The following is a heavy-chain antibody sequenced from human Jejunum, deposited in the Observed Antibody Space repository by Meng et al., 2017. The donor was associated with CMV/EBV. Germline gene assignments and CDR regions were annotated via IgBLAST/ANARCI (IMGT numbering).Heavy chain of an antibody. V-gene: IGHV1-18*01. J-gene: IGHJ5*02. CDR2: ISAYNGNT. Sequence: QVQLGQAGTEVKKPGASVTVSCKASGYIFMSYGISWVRQAPGQGLEWVGWISAYNGNTNYVEKLQGRVTMTTDTSTSTAYMELRSLRSDDTAVYYCARDLPGGTKGTWLDLWGQGTLVTVSS. CDR3: ARDLPGGTKGTWLDL. D-gene: IGHD1-14*01. CDR1: GYIFMSYG.